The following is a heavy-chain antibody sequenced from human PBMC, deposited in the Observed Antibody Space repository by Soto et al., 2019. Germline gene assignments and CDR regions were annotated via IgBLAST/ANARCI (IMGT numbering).Heavy chain of an antibody. CDR1: GFTFNTYW. Sequence: QLVESGGGLVQPGGSLRLSCATSGFTFNTYWMTWVRQAPGKGLEWVANIKEDGSEENYVDSVKGRLTISRDNGKNSLFLQMNRLRREDAAVYYCVRSFTFDWLLVPLDDWGQGTLVSVSS. CDR2: IKEDGSEE. J-gene: IGHJ4*02. V-gene: IGHV3-7*01. CDR3: VRSFTFDWLLVPLDD. D-gene: IGHD3-9*01.